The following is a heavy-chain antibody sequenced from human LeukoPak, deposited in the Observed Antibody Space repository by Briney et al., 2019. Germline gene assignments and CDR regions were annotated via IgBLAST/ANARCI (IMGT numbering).Heavy chain of an antibody. CDR2: IYQSGSGSS. CDR1: GGSIISSNYY. J-gene: IGHJ4*02. Sequence: WETLSLTCSVSGGSIISSNYYWGWIRQPPGKGLEWIGSIYQSGSGSSYYNPSLKSRVTISGDTSKNQFFLRLSSVTAADTAVYYCASTLRFLPYRRFDYWGQGTLVTVPS. V-gene: IGHV4-39*01. CDR3: ASTLRFLPYRRFDY. D-gene: IGHD3-3*01.